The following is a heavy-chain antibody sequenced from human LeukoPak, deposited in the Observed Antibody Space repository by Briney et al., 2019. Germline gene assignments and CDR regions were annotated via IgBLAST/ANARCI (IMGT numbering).Heavy chain of an antibody. D-gene: IGHD5-18*01. V-gene: IGHV5-51*01. CDR3: ARQDGYGLYYFDY. CDR1: GYSFTSYW. J-gene: IGHJ4*02. CDR2: IYPGDSDT. Sequence: GESLKISCKGSGYSFTSYWIGWVRQMPRKGLEWMGIIYPGDSDTRYSPSFQGQVTISVDKSISTAFLQWSSLKASDAAMYFCARQDGYGLYYFDYWGQGTLVTVSS.